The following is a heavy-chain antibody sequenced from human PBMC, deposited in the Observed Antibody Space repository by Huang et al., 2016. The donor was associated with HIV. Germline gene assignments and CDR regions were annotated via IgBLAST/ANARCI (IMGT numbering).Heavy chain of an antibody. CDR2: RNPNTGNT. J-gene: IGHJ4*02. CDR3: ARSAYGDLDY. D-gene: IGHD4-17*01. CDR1: GYTFTNYD. V-gene: IGHV1-8*02. Sequence: QVHLVQSGAEVKKPGASVKVSCKASGYTFTNYDINWVRQAPGRGFEWMGWRNPNTGNTGFAQSFQGRVTMTRKTSITTAYMELTSLTSEDTAVYYCARSAYGDLDYWGLGTLVIVSS.